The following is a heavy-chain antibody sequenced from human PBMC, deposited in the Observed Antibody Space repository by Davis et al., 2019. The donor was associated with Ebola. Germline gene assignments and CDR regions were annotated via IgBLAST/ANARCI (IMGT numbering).Heavy chain of an antibody. CDR1: GFTFSGSS. CDR2: IRSKANSYAT. Sequence: GGSLRLSCAASGFTFSGSSMHWVRQASGKGLEWVGRIRSKANSYATSYAASVKGRFTISRDDSKNTAYLQINSLETEDTAVYYCTSSNGGIADYWGQGTLVTVSS. J-gene: IGHJ4*02. CDR3: TSSNGGIADY. V-gene: IGHV3-73*01. D-gene: IGHD2-8*01.